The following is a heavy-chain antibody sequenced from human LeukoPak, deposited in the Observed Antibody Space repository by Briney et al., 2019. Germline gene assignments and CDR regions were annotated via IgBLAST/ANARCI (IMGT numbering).Heavy chain of an antibody. CDR2: IKSKTDVGTT. Sequence: PGGFLRLSCAASGFTFSNAWMSWVRQAPGKGLEWVGHIKSKTDVGTTDYAAPVKGRFTISRDDSKNTLYLQMNSLQTDDTAVYYCTTARYCSAGSCYFDYWGQGTLVTVSS. D-gene: IGHD2-15*01. V-gene: IGHV3-15*01. CDR1: GFTFSNAW. J-gene: IGHJ4*02. CDR3: TTARYCSAGSCYFDY.